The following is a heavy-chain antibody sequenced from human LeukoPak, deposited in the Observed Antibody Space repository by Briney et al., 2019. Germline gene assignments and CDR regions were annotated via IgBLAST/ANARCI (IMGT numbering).Heavy chain of an antibody. Sequence: GGTLRLSCAASGFTFSNYGMNWVRQAPGKGLEWVSGIRGSGENTYYADSVKGRFTISRDNSKNTLFLQMNSLRAEDTAVYYCAKDEIQLGLGYFDYWGQGTLVTVSS. CDR2: IRGSGENT. CDR1: GFTFSNYG. CDR3: AKDEIQLGLGYFDY. J-gene: IGHJ4*02. D-gene: IGHD5-18*01. V-gene: IGHV3-23*01.